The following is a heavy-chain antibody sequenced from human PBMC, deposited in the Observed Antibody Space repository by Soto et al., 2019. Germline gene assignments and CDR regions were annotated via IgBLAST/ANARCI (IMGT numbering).Heavy chain of an antibody. CDR2: IIPIFGTA. D-gene: IGHD2-8*01. V-gene: IGHV1-69*06. CDR1: GGTVSSYA. CDR3: ARHDSNGDFDF. Sequence: SVKVSCKASGGTVSSYAISWLRQAPGQGLEWMGGIIPIFGTANYAQKFQGRVTITADKSTSTAYLEWGRLKASDTAMYYCARHDSNGDFDFWGQGTQVTVSS. J-gene: IGHJ4*02.